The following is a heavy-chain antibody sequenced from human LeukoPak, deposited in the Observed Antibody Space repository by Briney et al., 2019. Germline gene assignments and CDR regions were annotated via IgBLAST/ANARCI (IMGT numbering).Heavy chain of an antibody. Sequence: PWETLSLTCTVSGGSISSTSYYWGWIRQPPGKGREWIGGIYYTGSAYYNPALKSRVTISVDTSKNQFSLKLSSVTAADTAVYYCARHLGSSSWFDYWGQGTLVTVSS. J-gene: IGHJ4*02. D-gene: IGHD6-13*01. CDR1: GGSISSTSYY. CDR3: ARHLGSSSWFDY. CDR2: IYYTGSA. V-gene: IGHV4-39*01.